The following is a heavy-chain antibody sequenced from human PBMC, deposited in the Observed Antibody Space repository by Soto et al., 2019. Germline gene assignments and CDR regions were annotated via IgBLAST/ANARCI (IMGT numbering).Heavy chain of an antibody. Sequence: QAQVVQSGAEVRKPGSSVKLSCKASEGTFNSYAIAWVRQAPGQGLEWMGGIIPYYNTLNYAQKFQDRVTITADDSTNTVYMELSSRRSDDTAVYFCSSGASRWYPYCFDSWAQRPLVTVSS. J-gene: IGHJ4*02. D-gene: IGHD6-13*01. V-gene: IGHV1-69*01. CDR2: IIPYYNTL. CDR1: EGTFNSYA. CDR3: SSGASRWYPYCFDS.